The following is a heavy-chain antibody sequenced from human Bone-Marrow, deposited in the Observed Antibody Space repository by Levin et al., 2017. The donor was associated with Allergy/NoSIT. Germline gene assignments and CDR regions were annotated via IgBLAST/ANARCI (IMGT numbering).Heavy chain of an antibody. Sequence: QPGGSLRLSCVGSGFPFDRHWMSWVRQAPGKGLEWVANIKQDGSEKNYVDSVRGRFAISRDNAKNSLNLQMNSLRAEDTAVYYCARAVASIDYAADWGQGILVTVSS. CDR2: IKQDGSEK. V-gene: IGHV3-7*04. CDR1: GFPFDRHW. CDR3: ARAVASIDYAAD. D-gene: IGHD4-17*01. J-gene: IGHJ4*02.